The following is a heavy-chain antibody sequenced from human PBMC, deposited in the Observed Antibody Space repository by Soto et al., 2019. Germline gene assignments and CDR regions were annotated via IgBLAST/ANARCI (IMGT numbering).Heavy chain of an antibody. CDR3: GRYSGKYQGPVDY. J-gene: IGHJ4*02. CDR2: ISYDGSNK. CDR1: GFTFSHYG. V-gene: IGHV3-30*03. D-gene: IGHD1-26*01. Sequence: QVQLVESGGGVVQPGRSLRLSCAASGFTFSHYGIHWVRQAPGKGLEWLAVISYDGSNKYYADSVKGRFTVSRDNSKNTLYLQMNSLRAEDTAVYFCGRYSGKYQGPVDYWGQGTLVTVSS.